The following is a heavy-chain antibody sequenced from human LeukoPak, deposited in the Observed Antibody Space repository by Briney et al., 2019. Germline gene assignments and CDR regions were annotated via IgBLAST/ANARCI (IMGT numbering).Heavy chain of an antibody. CDR2: INPNSGGT. J-gene: IGHJ4*02. Sequence: ASVTVSCKASGYTFTGYYMHWVRQAPGQGLEWLGWINPNSGGTNYAQKFQGRVTMTRDTSISTAYMELSRLRSDDTAVYYCAREPPMDSSSWYLHTPSRYYFDYWGQGTLVTVSS. CDR3: AREPPMDSSSWYLHTPSRYYFDY. D-gene: IGHD6-13*01. V-gene: IGHV1-2*02. CDR1: GYTFTGYY.